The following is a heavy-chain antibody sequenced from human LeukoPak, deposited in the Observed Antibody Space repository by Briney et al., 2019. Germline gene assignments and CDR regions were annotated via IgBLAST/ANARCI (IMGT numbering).Heavy chain of an antibody. CDR2: INHSGST. J-gene: IGHJ4*02. Sequence: SETLSLTCAVYGGSFSGYYWSWIRQPPGEGLEWIGEINHSGSTNYNPSLKSRVTISVDTSKNQFSLKLSSVTAADTAVYYCASLGPKDYFDYWGQGTLVTVSS. CDR3: ASLGPKDYFDY. V-gene: IGHV4-34*01. CDR1: GGSFSGYY.